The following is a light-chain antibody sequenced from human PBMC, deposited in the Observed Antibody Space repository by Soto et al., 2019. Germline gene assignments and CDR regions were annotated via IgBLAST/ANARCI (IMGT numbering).Light chain of an antibody. V-gene: IGKV3-11*01. Sequence: EIVLTQSPATLSFSPGERATPSCRASQNIGSYLAWYQQRPGQAPRLLIYDASQRDAGIPTRFSGSGSGTDFTLTISSLEPEDFAVYYCQQRSNWPLTFGGGTKVEIK. CDR1: QNIGSY. J-gene: IGKJ4*01. CDR2: DAS. CDR3: QQRSNWPLT.